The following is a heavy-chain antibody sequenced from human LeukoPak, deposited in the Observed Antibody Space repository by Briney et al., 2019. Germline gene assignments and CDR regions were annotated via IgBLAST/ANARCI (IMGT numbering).Heavy chain of an antibody. CDR3: ARTTEAHSWRTRYYDYYMDV. J-gene: IGHJ6*03. V-gene: IGHV4-59*01. CDR2: IYYSGST. Sequence: SETLSLTCTVSGGSISSYYWSWIRQPPGKGLEWIGYIYYSGSTNYNPSLKSRVSISVDTSRNQFSLKLSSVTAADTAVYYCARTTEAHSWRTRYYDYYMDVWGKGTTVTVSS. CDR1: GGSISSYY. D-gene: IGHD6-13*01.